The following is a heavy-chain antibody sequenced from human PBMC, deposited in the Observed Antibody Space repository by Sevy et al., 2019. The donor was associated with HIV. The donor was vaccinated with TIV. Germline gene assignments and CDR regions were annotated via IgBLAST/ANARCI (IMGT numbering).Heavy chain of an antibody. CDR1: GFTFSSYW. D-gene: IGHD3-3*01. J-gene: IGHJ6*02. Sequence: GGSLRLSCAASGFTFSSYWMHWVRQAPGKGLVWVSRINSDGSGTSYADSVKGRFTISRDNAKNTLYLQMNSPRAEDTAVYYCARDFWSAQRGMDVWGQGTTVTVSS. CDR3: ARDFWSAQRGMDV. V-gene: IGHV3-74*01. CDR2: INSDGSGT.